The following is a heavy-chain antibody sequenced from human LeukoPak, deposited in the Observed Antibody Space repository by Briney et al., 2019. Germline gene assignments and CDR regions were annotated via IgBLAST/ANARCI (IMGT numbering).Heavy chain of an antibody. Sequence: SETLSLTCTVSGGSISTSRYYWGWIRQPPGKGLEWIGSMHYSGSTYYNPSLKSRVTMSVDTSKNQFSLKLTSVTTADTAVYYCAGEDYFDSSGYASWRFDIWGQGTMVTVSS. D-gene: IGHD3-22*01. J-gene: IGHJ3*02. CDR2: MHYSGST. CDR1: GGSISTSRYY. CDR3: AGEDYFDSSGYASWRFDI. V-gene: IGHV4-39*07.